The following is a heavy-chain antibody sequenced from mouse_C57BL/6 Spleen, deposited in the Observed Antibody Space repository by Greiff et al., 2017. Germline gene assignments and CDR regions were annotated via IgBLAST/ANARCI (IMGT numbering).Heavy chain of an antibody. D-gene: IGHD2-4*01. V-gene: IGHV1-80*01. CDR2: IYPGDGDT. J-gene: IGHJ3*01. CDR1: GYAFSSYW. Sequence: QVQLKQSGAELVKPGASVKISCKASGYAFSSYWMNWVKQRPGKGLEWIGQIYPGDGDTNYNGKFKGKATLTADKSSSTAYMQLSSLTSEDSAVYFCARDHYDYEGFAYWGQGTLVTVSA. CDR3: ARDHYDYEGFAY.